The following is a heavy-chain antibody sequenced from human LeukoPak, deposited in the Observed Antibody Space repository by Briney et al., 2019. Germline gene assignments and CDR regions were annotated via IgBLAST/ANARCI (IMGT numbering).Heavy chain of an antibody. Sequence: ATVKVSCKASGGTFSSYAISWVRQAPGQGLEWMGRIIHIFGIANYAQKFQGRVTITADKSTSTAYMELSSLRSEDTAVYYCVVVAATGDAFDIWGQGTMVTVSS. CDR3: VVVAATGDAFDI. D-gene: IGHD2-15*01. V-gene: IGHV1-69*04. CDR2: IIHIFGIA. CDR1: GGTFSSYA. J-gene: IGHJ3*02.